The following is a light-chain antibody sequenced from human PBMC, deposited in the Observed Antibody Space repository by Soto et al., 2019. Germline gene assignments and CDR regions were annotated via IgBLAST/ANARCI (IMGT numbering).Light chain of an antibody. CDR3: MQALQTPIT. CDR2: LGS. Sequence: DIVMTQSPLSLPVTPGEPASIYCRSSQSLLHSNGYNYLDWYLQKPGQSPQLLIYLGSDRASEVPDRFSGSGSGTDFTLKISRVEDEDVGVYYCMQALQTPITFGPETKVDIK. V-gene: IGKV2-28*01. CDR1: QSLLHSNGYNY. J-gene: IGKJ3*01.